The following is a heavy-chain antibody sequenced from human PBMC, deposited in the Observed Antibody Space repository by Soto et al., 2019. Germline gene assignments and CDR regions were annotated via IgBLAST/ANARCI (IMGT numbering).Heavy chain of an antibody. J-gene: IGHJ4*02. Sequence: SETLSLSCAVYGGSFSGYYWSWIRQPPGKGLEWIGEINHSGSTNYNPSLKSRVTISVDTSKNQFSLKLSSVTAADTAVYYCARGRYNWNYWGQGTLVTVSS. V-gene: IGHV4-34*01. CDR2: INHSGST. CDR3: ARGRYNWNY. CDR1: GGSFSGYY. D-gene: IGHD1-20*01.